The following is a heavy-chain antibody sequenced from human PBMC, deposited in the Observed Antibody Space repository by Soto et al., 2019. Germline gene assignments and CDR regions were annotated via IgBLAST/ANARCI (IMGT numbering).Heavy chain of an antibody. J-gene: IGHJ6*03. Sequence: GGSLRLSCAASGFTFSSYTMTWVRQAPGKGLEWVSAISGRSDYTTYADSVKGRFAISRDNTPNTLFLQMNSLRVEDTAVYYCARGALDHYYMDVWGKGTTVTVSS. CDR3: ARGALDHYYMDV. V-gene: IGHV3-23*01. D-gene: IGHD3-3*01. CDR1: GFTFSSYT. CDR2: ISGRSDYT.